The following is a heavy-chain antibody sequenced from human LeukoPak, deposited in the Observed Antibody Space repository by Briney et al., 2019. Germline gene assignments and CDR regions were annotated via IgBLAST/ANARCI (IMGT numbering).Heavy chain of an antibody. CDR3: ARVKRVDRDRAFDY. CDR1: GYTFTGYY. V-gene: IGHV1-2*02. D-gene: IGHD3-10*01. Sequence: ASVKVSCKASGYTFTGYYMHWVRQAPGQGLEWMGWINPNSGGTNYAQKFQGRVTMTRDTSISTAYMELSRPRSDDTAVYYCARVKRVDRDRAFDYWGQGTLVTVSS. J-gene: IGHJ4*02. CDR2: INPNSGGT.